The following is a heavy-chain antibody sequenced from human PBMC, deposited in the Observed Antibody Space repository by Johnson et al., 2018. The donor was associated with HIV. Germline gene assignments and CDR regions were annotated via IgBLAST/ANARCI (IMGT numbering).Heavy chain of an antibody. CDR3: ARRDAALVTAAFDI. CDR2: IKSKSDGGTT. V-gene: IGHV3-15*01. Sequence: VQLVESGGGLVKPGGSLRLPCAASGFTFSNAWMTWVRQAPGKGLEWVGRIKSKSDGGTTDYAAPVRGRFTISRDISKNTLSLQMNSLRAEDTAVYYCARRDAALVTAAFDIWGQGTMVTVSS. CDR1: GFTFSNAW. J-gene: IGHJ3*02. D-gene: IGHD5-18*01.